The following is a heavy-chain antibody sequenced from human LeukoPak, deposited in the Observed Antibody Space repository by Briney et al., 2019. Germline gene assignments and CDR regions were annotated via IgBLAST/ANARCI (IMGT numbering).Heavy chain of an antibody. D-gene: IGHD3-9*01. CDR2: IHYSGTT. J-gene: IGHJ4*02. V-gene: IGHV4-59*08. CDR3: ATGRSIRYFDY. CDR1: GVSLFSFY. Sequence: SETLSLTCTVSGVSLFSFYWNWIRQPPGQGLEWIGYIHYSGTTNYNPSLKSRVSISIDTSKSQFSLKLSSATAADTAIYYCATGRSIRYFDYWGQGTVLSVSS.